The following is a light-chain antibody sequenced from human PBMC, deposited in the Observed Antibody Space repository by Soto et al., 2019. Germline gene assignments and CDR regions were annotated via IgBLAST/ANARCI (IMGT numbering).Light chain of an antibody. J-gene: IGKJ2*01. CDR3: QKSGS. CDR1: QSVGNL. V-gene: IGKV3-11*01. CDR2: DVV. Sequence: EIVLTQSPVTLSVSPGERATLSCRASQSVGNLLAWYQQRPGQAPRLLMYDVVNRATGIPARFSGSGSGTDFTLTISSLVPDDSPVYYCQKSGSFGQGTKLEI.